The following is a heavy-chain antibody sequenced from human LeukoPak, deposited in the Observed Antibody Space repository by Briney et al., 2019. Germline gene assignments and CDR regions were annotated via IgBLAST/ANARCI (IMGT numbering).Heavy chain of an antibody. J-gene: IGHJ4*02. Sequence: SSETLSLTCTVSGGSIRNYWSWIRQPAGKGLEWIGRIYTSGSTNYNPSLKSRVTMSLDTSKNQFSLKLSSVTAADTAVYYCASGYCSTTSCYANPYFDYWGQGTLVTVSS. CDR2: IYTSGST. D-gene: IGHD2-2*03. CDR3: ASGYCSTTSCYANPYFDY. V-gene: IGHV4-4*07. CDR1: GGSIRNY.